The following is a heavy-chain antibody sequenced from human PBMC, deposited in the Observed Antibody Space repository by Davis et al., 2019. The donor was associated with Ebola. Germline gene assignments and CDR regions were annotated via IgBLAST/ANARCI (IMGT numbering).Heavy chain of an antibody. J-gene: IGHJ4*02. CDR1: EFTFTTYV. CDR3: ANLDYGDNSGFDY. D-gene: IGHD4-23*01. CDR2: ISYDGDNS. V-gene: IGHV3-30-3*01. Sequence: GESLKISCAASEFTFTTYVMHWVRQAPGKGLEWVAVISYDGDNSYYADSVKGRFTISRENSKNTLYLQMNSLRAEDTAVYYCANLDYGDNSGFDYWGQGTLVTVSS.